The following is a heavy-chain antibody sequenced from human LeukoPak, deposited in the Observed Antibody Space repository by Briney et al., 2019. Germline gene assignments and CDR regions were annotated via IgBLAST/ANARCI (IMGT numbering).Heavy chain of an antibody. CDR3: ARDAHLIYDILTAYSAHGAFDI. CDR1: GYTLTGYY. D-gene: IGHD3-9*01. V-gene: IGHV1-2*02. CDR2: INPNSGGT. J-gene: IGHJ3*02. Sequence: GASVKVSCKASGYTLTGYYIHWGRQAPGQGLEWVGWINPNSGGTNYTQKFQGRVTMTRDTSISTAYMELSRLRSDDTAVYYCARDAHLIYDILTAYSAHGAFDIWGQGTMVTVSS.